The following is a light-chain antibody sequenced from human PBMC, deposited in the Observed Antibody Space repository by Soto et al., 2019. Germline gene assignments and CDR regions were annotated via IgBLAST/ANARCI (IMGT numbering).Light chain of an antibody. V-gene: IGKV1-5*01. CDR3: QQYNSYPWT. J-gene: IGKJ1*01. Sequence: DIQMTQSASTLSASVGDRVTITCRASQSISSWLAWYQQKPGKAPKLLIYDASSLESGVPSRFSGSGSGTEFTLTITSLQPDDLATYYCQQYNSYPWTFGQGTKVDIK. CDR2: DAS. CDR1: QSISSW.